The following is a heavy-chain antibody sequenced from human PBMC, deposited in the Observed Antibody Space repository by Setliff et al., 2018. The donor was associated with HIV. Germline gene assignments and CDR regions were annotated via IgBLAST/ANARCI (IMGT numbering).Heavy chain of an antibody. CDR3: ARTSGDAYNYEGAFDV. J-gene: IGHJ3*01. Sequence: SVKVSCKVSGDTFNNYGLNWVRQVPGQGPEWMGGIIPIFKSADYAQKFQGRVTITTDESTSTAYMDLSSLKSEDTAIYYCARTSGDAYNYEGAFDVWGQGTLVTVSS. CDR1: GDTFNNYG. V-gene: IGHV1-69*05. CDR2: IIPIFKSA. D-gene: IGHD5-12*01.